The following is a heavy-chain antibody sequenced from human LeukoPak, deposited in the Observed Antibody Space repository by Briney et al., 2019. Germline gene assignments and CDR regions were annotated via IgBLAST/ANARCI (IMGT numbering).Heavy chain of an antibody. D-gene: IGHD2-2*01. V-gene: IGHV1-46*01. Sequence: ASVKVSCKASGYTFTSYYMHWVRQDPGLGLEWMGIINPSGGSTSYAQKFQGRVTMTRDMSTSTVYMELSSLRSEDTAVYYCARVSAYCSSTSCWDDYWGQGTLVTVSS. CDR1: GYTFTSYY. CDR3: ARVSAYCSSTSCWDDY. J-gene: IGHJ4*02. CDR2: INPSGGST.